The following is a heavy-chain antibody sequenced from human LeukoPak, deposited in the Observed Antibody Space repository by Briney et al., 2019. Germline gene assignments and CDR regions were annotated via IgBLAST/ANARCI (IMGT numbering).Heavy chain of an antibody. CDR3: ARTLLWFGELGLDV. J-gene: IGHJ6*02. Sequence: SETLSLTCTVSGGSISSYYWSWIRQPPGKGLEWIGYIYYSGSANYNPSLKSRVSMAMDTSKNQFSLRLSSVTPADTALYYCARTLLWFGELGLDVWGRGTTVTVSS. V-gene: IGHV4-59*12. D-gene: IGHD3-10*01. CDR2: IYYSGSA. CDR1: GGSISSYY.